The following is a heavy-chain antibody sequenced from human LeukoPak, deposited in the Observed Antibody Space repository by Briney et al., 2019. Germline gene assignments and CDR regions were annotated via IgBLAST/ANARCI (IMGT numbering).Heavy chain of an antibody. CDR1: GFTFSSYS. V-gene: IGHV3-21*01. CDR3: ARDPGVGAHDAFDI. J-gene: IGHJ3*02. CDR2: ISSSSSYI. Sequence: GGSLRLSCAASGFTFSSYSMNWVRQAPGKGLEWVSSISSSSSYIYYADSVKGRFTISRDNSKNTLYLQMNSLRAEDTAVYYCARDPGVGAHDAFDIWGQGTMVTVSS. D-gene: IGHD1-26*01.